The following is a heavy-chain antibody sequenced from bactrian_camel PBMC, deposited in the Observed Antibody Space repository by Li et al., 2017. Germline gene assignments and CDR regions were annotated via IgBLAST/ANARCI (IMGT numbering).Heavy chain of an antibody. J-gene: IGHJ4*01. CDR2: IESDGST. CDR3: AAEGWTSHSDYYNY. V-gene: IGHV3S9*01. CDR1: GDSISRYC. Sequence: VQLVESGGGSVQVGGSLRLSCVVSGDSISRYCMGWFRQIPDKEREGVAGIESDGSTNYADSVKGRFTISRDNARNTVYLQMNSLKSEDTALYYCAAEGWTSHSDYYNYWGQGTQVTVS. D-gene: IGHD4*01.